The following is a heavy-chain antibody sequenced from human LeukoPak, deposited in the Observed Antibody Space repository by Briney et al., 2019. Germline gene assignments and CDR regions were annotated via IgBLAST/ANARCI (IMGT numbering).Heavy chain of an antibody. CDR2: INDDGSAT. Sequence: GGSLRLSRAASGFTFSNYWMHWVRQVPGKGLVWVSRINDDGSATFYADSVKGRFTISRDNAKNTLFLQMNRLSAEDTAVYYCAREILAPGKTHDYWGQGTLVTVSS. CDR1: GFTFSNYW. V-gene: IGHV3-74*01. CDR3: AREILAPGKTHDY. J-gene: IGHJ4*02.